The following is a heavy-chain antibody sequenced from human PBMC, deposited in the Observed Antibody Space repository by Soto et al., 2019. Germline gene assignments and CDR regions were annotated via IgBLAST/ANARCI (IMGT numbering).Heavy chain of an antibody. Sequence: SVKVSCKASGGTFISYAISWVRQAPGQGLEWMGGIIPIFGTANYAQKFQGRVTITADESTSTAYMELSSLRSEDTAVYYCARVRTSSWADYYYYGMDVWGRGTTVTVSS. J-gene: IGHJ6*02. D-gene: IGHD6-13*01. CDR3: ARVRTSSWADYYYYGMDV. CDR2: IIPIFGTA. CDR1: GGTFISYA. V-gene: IGHV1-69*13.